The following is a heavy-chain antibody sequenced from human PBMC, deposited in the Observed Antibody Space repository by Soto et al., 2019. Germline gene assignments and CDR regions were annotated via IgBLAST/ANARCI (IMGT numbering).Heavy chain of an antibody. CDR1: GFTVSSYD. CDR2: LGAGGDT. J-gene: IGHJ4*02. Sequence: EVQLVESGGGLVQPGGSLRLACAASGFTVSSYDMHWVRHVTGKGLEWVSTLGAGGDTYFPDSVKGRFTISTDHAKNSLYLQMNNLGAGDTAVYYCARGTMVRGTLDPGISGPLDYWGQGTLVAVSS. CDR3: ARGTMVRGTLDPGISGPLDY. V-gene: IGHV3-13*01. D-gene: IGHD3-10*01.